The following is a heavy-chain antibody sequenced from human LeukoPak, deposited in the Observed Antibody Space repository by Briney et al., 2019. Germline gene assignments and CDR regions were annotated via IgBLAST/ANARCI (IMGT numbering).Heavy chain of an antibody. J-gene: IGHJ4*02. Sequence: GGSLRLSCAASGFTFSSYSMNWVRQAPGKGLEWVSYISSSSSTIYYADSVKGRFTISRDNAKNSLYLQMNSLRAEDTAVYYCARDMGYSSSWYEGDYWGQGTLVTVSS. CDR2: ISSSSSTI. D-gene: IGHD6-13*01. CDR1: GFTFSSYS. V-gene: IGHV3-48*04. CDR3: ARDMGYSSSWYEGDY.